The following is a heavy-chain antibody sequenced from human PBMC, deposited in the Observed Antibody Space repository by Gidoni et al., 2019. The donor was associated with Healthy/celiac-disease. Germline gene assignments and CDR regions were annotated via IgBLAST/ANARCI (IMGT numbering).Heavy chain of an antibody. CDR3: ATHLGKSSSWYDGNWFDP. J-gene: IGHJ5*02. CDR1: GYTLTESS. V-gene: IGHV1-24*01. D-gene: IGHD6-13*01. Sequence: QVQLVQSGAAVQKPGASVKVSCKVSGYTLTESSMHWVRQAPGKGLEWMGGFDPEDGETIYAQKFQGRVTMTEDTSTDTAYMELSSLRSEDTSVYYCATHLGKSSSWYDGNWFDPWGQGTLVTVSS. CDR2: FDPEDGET.